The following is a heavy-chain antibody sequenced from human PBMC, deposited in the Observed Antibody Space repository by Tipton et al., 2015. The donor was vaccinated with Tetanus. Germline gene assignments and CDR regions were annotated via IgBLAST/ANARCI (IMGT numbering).Heavy chain of an antibody. J-gene: IGHJ2*01. D-gene: IGHD3-22*01. CDR2: MNPNSGNT. V-gene: IGHV1-8*01. CDR3: ARGRSYYDSSGYYEPNWYFDL. CDR1: GYTFTSYD. Sequence: QVQLVQSGAEVKKPGASVKVSCKASGYTFTSYDINWVRQDTGQGLEWMGWMNPNSGNTGYAQKFQGRVTMTRNTSISTAYMELSSLRSEDTAVYYCARGRSYYDSSGYYEPNWYFDLWGRGTLVTVSS.